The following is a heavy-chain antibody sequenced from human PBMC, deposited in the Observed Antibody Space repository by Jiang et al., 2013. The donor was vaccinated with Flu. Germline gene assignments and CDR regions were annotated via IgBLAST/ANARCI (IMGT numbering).Heavy chain of an antibody. CDR1: GYRFPDYY. V-gene: IGHV1-2*02. D-gene: IGHD1-1*01. Sequence: VQLVESGATVKNPGASVRIACKASGYRFPDYYIHWVRQAPGQGLEYMGWINPKTGHTTYGQNFQDRVTMTRDTSISTAYMDLARLTFDDAAVYYCTRDPDRWKDFFDYWGQGTLVTVSS. CDR2: INPKTGHT. J-gene: IGHJ4*02. CDR3: TRDPDRWKDFFDY.